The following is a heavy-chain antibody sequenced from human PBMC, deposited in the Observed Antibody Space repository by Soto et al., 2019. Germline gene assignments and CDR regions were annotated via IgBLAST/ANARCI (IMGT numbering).Heavy chain of an antibody. CDR3: ARGKRWFDP. V-gene: IGHV4-59*01. Sequence: SETLSLTCTVSGGSISSYYWSWIRQPPGKGLEWIGYIYYSGSTNYNPSLKSRVTISVDTSKNQFSLKLSSVTAADTAVYYCARGKRWFDPWGQGTLVTVSS. CDR1: GGSISSYY. J-gene: IGHJ5*02. CDR2: IYYSGST.